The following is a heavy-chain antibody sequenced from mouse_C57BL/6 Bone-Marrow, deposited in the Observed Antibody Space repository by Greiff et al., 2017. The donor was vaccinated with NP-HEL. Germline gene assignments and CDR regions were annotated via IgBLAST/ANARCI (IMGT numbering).Heavy chain of an antibody. J-gene: IGHJ4*01. CDR2: INPSNGGT. Sequence: QVQLQQPGTELVKPGASVKLSCKASGYTFTSYWMHWVKQRPGQGLEWIGNINPSNGGTNYNEKFKSKATLTVDKSSSTAYMQLSSLTSEYSAVYYCARWGLRRYYAMDYWGQGTSVTVSS. CDR1: GYTFTSYW. CDR3: ARWGLRRYYAMDY. V-gene: IGHV1-53*01. D-gene: IGHD1-2*01.